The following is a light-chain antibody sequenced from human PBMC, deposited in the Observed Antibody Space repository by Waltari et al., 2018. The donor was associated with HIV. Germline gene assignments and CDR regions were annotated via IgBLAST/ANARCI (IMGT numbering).Light chain of an antibody. J-gene: IGKJ4*01. CDR3: QQLNSYLALT. Sequence: DIQLTQSPSFLSASVGDRVTITCRASQGISSYLAWYQQKPGKAPKHLIYAASTLQSGVPSRFSGSGSGTEFTLTISSLQPEDFATYYCQQLNSYLALTFGGGTKVEIK. CDR2: AAS. CDR1: QGISSY. V-gene: IGKV1-9*01.